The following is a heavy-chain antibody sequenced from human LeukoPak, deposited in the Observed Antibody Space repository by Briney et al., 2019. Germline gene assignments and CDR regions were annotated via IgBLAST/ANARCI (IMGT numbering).Heavy chain of an antibody. D-gene: IGHD5-12*01. CDR1: GITFSNYA. Sequence: GGSLRLSCAASGITFSNYAMSWVRQAPGKGLEWVSIIGYRGGSIYYAYSVKGRFTISRDNSKNSLYLQMNSLRTEDTAVYYCARGLDVVDTVPGISDYWGQGTLVTVSS. J-gene: IGHJ4*02. CDR2: IGYRGGSI. V-gene: IGHV3-23*01. CDR3: ARGLDVVDTVPGISDY.